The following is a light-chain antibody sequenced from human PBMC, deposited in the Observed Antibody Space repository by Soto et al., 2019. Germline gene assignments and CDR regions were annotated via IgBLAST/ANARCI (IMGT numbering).Light chain of an antibody. V-gene: IGLV2-23*01. CDR3: VSDAGSYNYV. J-gene: IGLJ1*01. Sequence: QSALTQPASVSASPGQSITISCTGTSSDVGSYNFVSWYQQYPGKAPKVMIYEASKRPSGVSNRFSASKSGNTASLTISGLQADHEADYYCVSDAGSYNYVFGNGTKV. CDR2: EAS. CDR1: SSDVGSYNF.